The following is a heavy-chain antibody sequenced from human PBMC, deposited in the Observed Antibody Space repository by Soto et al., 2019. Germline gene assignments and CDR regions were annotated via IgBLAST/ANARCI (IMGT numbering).Heavy chain of an antibody. CDR3: AKDMAAAAQQGDAFDI. V-gene: IGHV3-33*03. D-gene: IGHD6-13*01. CDR2: IWNDGTNK. Sequence: QVQLVESGGGVVQPGRSLRLSCAASGFTFSNYGMHWVRQAPGKGVEWVAVIWNDGTNKYYVDSVRGRFTISRDDSKNTLYLEMNSLRAEDTGVYYCAKDMAAAAQQGDAFDIWGLGTMVSVSA. CDR1: GFTFSNYG. J-gene: IGHJ3*02.